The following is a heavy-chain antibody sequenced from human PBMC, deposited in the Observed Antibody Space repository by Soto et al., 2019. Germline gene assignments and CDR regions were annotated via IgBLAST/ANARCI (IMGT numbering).Heavy chain of an antibody. V-gene: IGHV4-30-2*01. CDR1: KGSSTSGCYS. J-gene: IGHJ5*02. Sequence: SLAWPVAKGSSTSGCYSWNWNLQPPGKGLEWIVYICHSWSTYDNPPLKSRVTISVDRSKNQFSLKLSSVTAAETAVYYCIRGGVRDRIHHDWFDPWGQGTLVTVSS. CDR2: ICHSWST. CDR3: IRGGVRDRIHHDWFDP. D-gene: IGHD5-18*01.